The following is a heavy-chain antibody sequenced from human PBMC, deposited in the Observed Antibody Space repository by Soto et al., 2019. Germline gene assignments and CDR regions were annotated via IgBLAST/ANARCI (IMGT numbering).Heavy chain of an antibody. CDR3: ATSAKNYDILIGYRGPLDY. J-gene: IGHJ4*02. CDR2: IIPIFGTA. V-gene: IGHV1-69*01. Sequence: QVQLVQSGAEVKKPGSSVKVSCKASGGTFSSYAISWVRQAPGQGLEWMGGIIPIFGTANYAQKFQGRVTITADESTSTAYMELSSLRSEDTAVYYCATSAKNYDILIGYRGPLDYWGQGTLVTVSS. CDR1: GGTFSSYA. D-gene: IGHD3-9*01.